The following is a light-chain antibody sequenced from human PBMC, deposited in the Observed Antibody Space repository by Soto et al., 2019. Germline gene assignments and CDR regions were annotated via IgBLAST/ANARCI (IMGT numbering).Light chain of an antibody. CDR2: VAS. Sequence: EIVLTQSPGTLSLSPGERATLSCRASQSVSSSQLAWYQQKPGQAPRLLIYVASTTATGIPDRFSGGGSGTDFTLTISRLEPEDFAVYYCQQFGSSPEYTFGQGNKLEVK. V-gene: IGKV3-20*01. CDR1: QSVSSSQ. J-gene: IGKJ2*01. CDR3: QQFGSSPEYT.